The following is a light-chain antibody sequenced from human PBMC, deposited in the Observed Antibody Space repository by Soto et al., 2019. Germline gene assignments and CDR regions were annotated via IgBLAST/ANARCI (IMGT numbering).Light chain of an antibody. CDR1: RDITDY. V-gene: IGKV1-33*01. CDR2: DAS. CDR3: QYVDNVPLT. Sequence: DTQMTQSPSSLSASVGDRVAITCQASRDITDYLNWYQQKPGEAPKLLIYDASKLETGVASRFSGSRYGTEFTLSISRLPPEEIAVYYCQYVDNVPLTFGGGTKVEIK. J-gene: IGKJ4*01.